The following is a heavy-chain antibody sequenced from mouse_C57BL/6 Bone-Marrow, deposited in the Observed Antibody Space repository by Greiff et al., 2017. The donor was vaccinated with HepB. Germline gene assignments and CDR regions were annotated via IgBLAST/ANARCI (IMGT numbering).Heavy chain of an antibody. CDR2: SRNKANDYTT. CDR1: GFTFSDFY. V-gene: IGHV7-1*01. Sequence: EVKLMESGGGLVQSGRSLRLSCATSGFTFSDFYMEWVRQAPGKGLEWIAASRNKANDYTTEYSASVKGRFIVSRDTSQSILYLQMNALRAEDTAIYYCARDGYDYAMDYWGQGTSVTVSS. D-gene: IGHD2-12*01. CDR3: ARDGYDYAMDY. J-gene: IGHJ4*01.